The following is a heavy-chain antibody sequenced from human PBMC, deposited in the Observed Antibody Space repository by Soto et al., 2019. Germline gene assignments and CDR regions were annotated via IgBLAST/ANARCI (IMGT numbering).Heavy chain of an antibody. V-gene: IGHV2-5*02. CDR3: ARDSCGWYGLDY. CDR1: GFSLTTSGVG. J-gene: IGHJ4*02. Sequence: QITLKESGPTLVKPTQTLTLTCTFSGFSLTTSGVGVAWIRQPPGKAVEWVELIYWDDDKRYSPSLRSRLTITRDTSKTQVVLIITSVDPVDTATYSCARDSCGWYGLDYWGQGALVTVSS. D-gene: IGHD3-22*01. CDR2: IYWDDDK.